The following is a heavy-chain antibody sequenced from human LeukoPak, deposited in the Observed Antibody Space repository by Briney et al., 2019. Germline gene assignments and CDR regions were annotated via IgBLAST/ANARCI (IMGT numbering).Heavy chain of an antibody. J-gene: IGHJ4*02. D-gene: IGHD1-1*01. CDR1: GFTFSTYW. CDR3: SRDRRGSPLFDY. V-gene: IGHV3-7*01. Sequence: PGGSLRLSCAASGFTFSTYWMTWARQAPGKGLEWVANIKYDGSDKNYVGSVKGRFTISRDNAKNSLFLQMNSLRAEDTAVYYCSRDRRGSPLFDYWGQGTLVTVSS. CDR2: IKYDGSDK.